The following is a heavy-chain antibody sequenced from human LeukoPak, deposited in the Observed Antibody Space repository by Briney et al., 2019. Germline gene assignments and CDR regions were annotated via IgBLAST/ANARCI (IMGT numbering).Heavy chain of an antibody. J-gene: IGHJ4*02. CDR3: ERSLMPTSGGWYSFDY. Sequence: GRSLRLSCAASGFTFDDYAMHWVRQAPGKGLEWVSGISWNSGSIGYADSVKGRFTIPRDNAKNSLYLQMNSLRAEDTALYYCERSLMPTSGGWYSFDYWAQETLATVSS. CDR2: ISWNSGSI. V-gene: IGHV3-9*01. CDR1: GFTFDDYA. D-gene: IGHD6-19*01.